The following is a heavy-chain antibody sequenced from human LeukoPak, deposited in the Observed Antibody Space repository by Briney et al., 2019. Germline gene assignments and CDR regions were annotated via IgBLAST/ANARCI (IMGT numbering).Heavy chain of an antibody. J-gene: IGHJ4*02. V-gene: IGHV4-30-4*08. D-gene: IGHD2-2*01. CDR3: ASGEVVPAATFDY. CDR2: IYYSGST. CDR1: GGSISSGDYY. Sequence: SQTLSLTCTVSGGSISSGDYYWSWIRQPPGKGPEWIGYIYYSGSTYYNPSLKSRVTISVDTSKNQFSLKLSSVTAADTAVYYCASGEVVPAATFDYWGQGTLVTVSS.